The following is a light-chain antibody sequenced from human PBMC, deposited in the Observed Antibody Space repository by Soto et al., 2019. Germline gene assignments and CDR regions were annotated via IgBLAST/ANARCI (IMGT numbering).Light chain of an antibody. V-gene: IGKV3-20*01. CDR2: GVS. CDR3: QVYGPSPPIT. CDR1: QIVYGRQ. Sequence: EIVLTPSPGTLPFSPGARAAPSCRAIQIVYGRQLAWYQHKPGQAPRLLMYGVSSRATGIPDRFTGSGSGADFTLTISRLEPEDFAVYYCQVYGPSPPITFGQGTRLEI. J-gene: IGKJ5*01.